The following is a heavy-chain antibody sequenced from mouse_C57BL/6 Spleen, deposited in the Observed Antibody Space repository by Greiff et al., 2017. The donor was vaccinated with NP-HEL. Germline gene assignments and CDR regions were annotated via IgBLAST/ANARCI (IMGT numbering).Heavy chain of an antibody. CDR3: ARWDGYPYYFDY. J-gene: IGHJ2*01. CDR1: GYTFTSYG. CDR2: ICPRSGTT. D-gene: IGHD2-3*01. V-gene: IGHV1-81*01. Sequence: VQLQQSGAELARPGASVKLSCKASGYTFTSYGISWVKQRPGQGLEWIGEICPRSGTTYYNEKFKGKATLTADKSSSTAYMELRSLTSEDSAVYFCARWDGYPYYFDYWGQGTTLTVSS.